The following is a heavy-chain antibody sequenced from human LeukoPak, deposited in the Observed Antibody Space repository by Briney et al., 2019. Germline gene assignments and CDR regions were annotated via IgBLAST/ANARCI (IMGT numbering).Heavy chain of an antibody. CDR2: ISWNSGSI. Sequence: GGSLRLSCAASGFTFDDYAMHWVRQAPGKGLEWVSGISWNSGSIGYADSVKGRFTISRDNAKNSLYLQMNSLRAEDTAVYYCARVEFDWCFDLRGRSTLVTVSS. J-gene: IGHJ2*01. V-gene: IGHV3-9*01. D-gene: IGHD3-10*01. CDR1: GFTFDDYA. CDR3: ARVEFDWCFDL.